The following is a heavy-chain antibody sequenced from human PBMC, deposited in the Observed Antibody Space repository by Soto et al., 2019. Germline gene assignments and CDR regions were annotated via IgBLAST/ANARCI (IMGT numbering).Heavy chain of an antibody. Sequence: LSLTCAVYGGSFSGYYWSWIRQPPGKGLEWIGEIKHIGSTNYNPSLKSQVTISVDTSKNQFSLKLSSVTAADTAVYDCARDLGMATFDYWGQGTLVTVSS. CDR3: ARDLGMATFDY. D-gene: IGHD5-12*01. CDR1: GGSFSGYY. J-gene: IGHJ4*02. V-gene: IGHV4-34*01. CDR2: IKHIGST.